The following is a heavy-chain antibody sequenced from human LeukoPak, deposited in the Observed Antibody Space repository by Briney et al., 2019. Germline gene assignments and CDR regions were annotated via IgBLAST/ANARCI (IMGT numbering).Heavy chain of an antibody. Sequence: QTGGSLRLSCAASGFTFSSYAMHWVRQAPGKGLGWVAVISYDGSNKYYADSVKGRFTISRDNSKNTLYLQMNSLRAEDTAVYYCARGFRGTTVTSMDVWGQGTTVTVSS. V-gene: IGHV3-30-3*01. CDR1: GFTFSSYA. CDR2: ISYDGSNK. D-gene: IGHD4-17*01. J-gene: IGHJ6*02. CDR3: ARGFRGTTVTSMDV.